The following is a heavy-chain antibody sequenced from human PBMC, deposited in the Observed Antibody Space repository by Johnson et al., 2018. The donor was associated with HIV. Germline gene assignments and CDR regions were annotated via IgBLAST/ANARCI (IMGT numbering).Heavy chain of an antibody. CDR3: AQENFEWELGAFDI. J-gene: IGHJ3*02. D-gene: IGHD1-26*01. Sequence: VQLVESGGGLVQPGRSLRLSCAASGFNFDNYAMHWVRQAPGKGLEWVSGINWNGGSTGYADSLKGRFTISRDNAKNFLYLQMNSLRAEDTALYYCAQENFEWELGAFDIWGQGTMVTVSS. CDR2: INWNGGST. CDR1: GFNFDNYA. V-gene: IGHV3-20*04.